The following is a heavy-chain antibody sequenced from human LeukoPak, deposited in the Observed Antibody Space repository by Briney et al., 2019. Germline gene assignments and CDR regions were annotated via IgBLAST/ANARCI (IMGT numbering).Heavy chain of an antibody. J-gene: IGHJ4*02. CDR3: AREKLWGNSALDY. D-gene: IGHD4-23*01. V-gene: IGHV4-31*03. Sequence: PLQTLSLTCTVSGGSISSGGYYWSWIRQHPGKGLEWIGYIYYSGSTYYNPSLKSRVTISVDTSKNQFSLKLSSVTAADTAVYYCAREKLWGNSALDYWGQGTLVTVSS. CDR2: IYYSGST. CDR1: GGSISSGGYY.